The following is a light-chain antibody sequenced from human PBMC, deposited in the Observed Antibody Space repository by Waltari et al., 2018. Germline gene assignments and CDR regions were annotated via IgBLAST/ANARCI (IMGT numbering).Light chain of an antibody. J-gene: IGKJ4*01. V-gene: IGKV1-33*01. CDR3: QQYDNLPRT. CDR1: QDISNY. CDR2: YAS. Sequence: DIQMTQSPSSLSASVGDRVTITCQASQDISNYLNWYQQKPGKSPKLLIYYASNLETGVPSRISGSGSGTDFTFSISSLQPEEIATYYCQQYDNLPRTFGGGTKVEIK.